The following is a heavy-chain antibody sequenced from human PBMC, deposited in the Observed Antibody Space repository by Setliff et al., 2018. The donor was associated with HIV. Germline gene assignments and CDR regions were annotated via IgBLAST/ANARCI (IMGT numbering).Heavy chain of an antibody. D-gene: IGHD1-26*01. CDR1: GYTFTDYY. J-gene: IGHJ4*02. V-gene: IGHV1-2*02. CDR3: ARGPVGGTVDY. Sequence: ASVKVSCKASGYTFTDYYMHWVRQAPGQGLEWMGWINPNTGATNYAQTFQGRATVTRDTSIRTAYMDLSSLRSDDTALYYCARGPVGGTVDYWGQGTLVTVSS. CDR2: INPNTGAT.